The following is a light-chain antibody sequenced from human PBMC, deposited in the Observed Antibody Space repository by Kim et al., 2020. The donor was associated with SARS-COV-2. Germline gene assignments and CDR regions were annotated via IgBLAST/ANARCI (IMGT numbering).Light chain of an antibody. Sequence: QYALTQPRSVSGSPGQSVTISCTGTSSDVGSYNYVSWYQQHPGKAPKLIIYDVTKRPSGVPDRFSGSKSGNTASLTISGLQAEDEADYYCCSYAGSVVFGGGTKVTVL. CDR1: SSDVGSYNY. CDR2: DVT. V-gene: IGLV2-11*01. J-gene: IGLJ2*01. CDR3: CSYAGSVV.